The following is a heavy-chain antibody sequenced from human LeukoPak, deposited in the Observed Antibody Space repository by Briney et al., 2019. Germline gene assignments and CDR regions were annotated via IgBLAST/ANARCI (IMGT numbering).Heavy chain of an antibody. D-gene: IGHD5-18*01. J-gene: IGHJ4*02. CDR3: ARDAGYSYGYDY. V-gene: IGHV4-59*12. CDR2: IYYSGST. Sequence: SETLSLTCTVSGGSISSYYWSWIRQPPGKGLEWIGYIYYSGSTNYNPSLKSRVTISVDKSKTQFSLNLSSVTAADTAVYYCARDAGYSYGYDYWGQGTLVTVSS. CDR1: GGSISSYY.